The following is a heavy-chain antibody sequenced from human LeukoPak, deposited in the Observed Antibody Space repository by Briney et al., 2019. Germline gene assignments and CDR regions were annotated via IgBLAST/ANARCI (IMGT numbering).Heavy chain of an antibody. Sequence: PSETLSLTCIVSDYSISSGYYWGWIRQPPGKGLEWIGTIYHSGSTYYNPSLKSRVTISVDTSKNHFSLKLNSVTAADTAVYYCARLMMSSTGYMDVWGKGTTVTVSS. CDR3: ARLMMSSTGYMDV. D-gene: IGHD2-2*01. CDR1: DYSISSGYY. CDR2: IYHSGST. V-gene: IGHV4-38-2*02. J-gene: IGHJ6*03.